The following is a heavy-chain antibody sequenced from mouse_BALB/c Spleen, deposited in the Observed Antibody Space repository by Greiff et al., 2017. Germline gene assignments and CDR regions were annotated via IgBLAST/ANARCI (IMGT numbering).Heavy chain of an antibody. CDR3: AKGWITTKWFAY. J-gene: IGHJ3*01. CDR1: GFTFSDYY. CDR2: ISDGGSYT. Sequence: EVKVVESGGGLVKPGGSLKLSCAASGFTFSDYYMYWVRQTPEKRLEWVATISDGGSYTYYPDSVKGRFTISRDNAKNNLYLQMSSLKSEDTAMYYCAKGWITTKWFAYWGQGTLVTVSA. D-gene: IGHD2-4*01. V-gene: IGHV5-4*02.